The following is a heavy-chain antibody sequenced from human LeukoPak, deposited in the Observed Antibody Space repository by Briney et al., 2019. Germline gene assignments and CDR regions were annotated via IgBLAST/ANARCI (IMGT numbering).Heavy chain of an antibody. CDR2: INHSGST. V-gene: IGHV4-34*01. CDR3: ARLRYYGSGSSP. CDR1: GGSFSGYY. Sequence: SETLSLTCAVYGGSFSGYYWSWIRQPPGKGLEWIGEINHSGSTNYNPSLKSRVTISVDTSKNQFSLKLSSVTAADTAVYHCARLRYYGSGSSPWGQGTLVTVSS. D-gene: IGHD3-10*01. J-gene: IGHJ4*02.